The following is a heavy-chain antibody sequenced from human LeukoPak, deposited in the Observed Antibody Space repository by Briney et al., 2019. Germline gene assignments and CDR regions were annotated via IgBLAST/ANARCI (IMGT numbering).Heavy chain of an antibody. V-gene: IGHV3-23*01. CDR1: GFTFSDHY. Sequence: GGSLRLSCAASGFTFSDHYLDWVRQAPGKGLEWVSAINSGGDDTVHADSVKGRLTISRDNSKNTLYLQMNSLRAEDTAIYYCTKGGSYAPLDYWGQGTLVTVSS. J-gene: IGHJ4*02. CDR3: TKGGSYAPLDY. D-gene: IGHD1-26*01. CDR2: INSGGDDT.